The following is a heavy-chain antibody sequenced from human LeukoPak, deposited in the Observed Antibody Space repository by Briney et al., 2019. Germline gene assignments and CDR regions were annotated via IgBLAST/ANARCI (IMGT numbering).Heavy chain of an antibody. CDR2: IDPSDSYT. CDR3: AIGTSHRVNSSGLL. D-gene: IGHD6-19*01. J-gene: IGHJ4*02. V-gene: IGHV5-10-1*01. CDR1: GYSFTSYW. Sequence: GESLKISCKGSGYSFTSYWISWVRQTPGKGLEWMGRIDPSDSYTNYSPSFQGHVTISADKSISTAYLQWSSLKASDTAMYYCAIGTSHRVNSSGLLWGQGTLVTVSS.